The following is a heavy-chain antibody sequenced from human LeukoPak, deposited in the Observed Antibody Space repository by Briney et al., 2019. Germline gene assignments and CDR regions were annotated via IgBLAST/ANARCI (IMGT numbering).Heavy chain of an antibody. CDR1: GGSISSSSYY. V-gene: IGHV4-39*01. D-gene: IGHD3-22*01. CDR3: ARPATDYYDSSGYLY. CDR2: IYYSGST. J-gene: IGHJ4*02. Sequence: SETLSLTCTVSGGSISSSSYYWGWIRQPPGKGLEWIGSIYYSGSTYYNPSLKSRVTISVDTSKNQFPLKLSSVTAADTAVYYCARPATDYYDSSGYLYWGQGTLVTVSS.